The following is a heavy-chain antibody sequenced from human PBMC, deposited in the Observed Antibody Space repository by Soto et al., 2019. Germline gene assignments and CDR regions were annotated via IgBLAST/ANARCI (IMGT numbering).Heavy chain of an antibody. J-gene: IGHJ4*02. V-gene: IGHV3-15*01. CDR3: TTDAGYCCGGSCHYYFDY. D-gene: IGHD2-15*01. CDR1: GFTFSNAW. Sequence: GGSLRLSCAASGFTFSNAWMSWVRQAPGKGLEWVGRIKSKTDGGTTDYAAPVKGRFTISRDDSKNTLYLQMNSLKTEDTAVYYCTTDAGYCCGGSCHYYFDYWGQGTLVTVSS. CDR2: IKSKTDGGTT.